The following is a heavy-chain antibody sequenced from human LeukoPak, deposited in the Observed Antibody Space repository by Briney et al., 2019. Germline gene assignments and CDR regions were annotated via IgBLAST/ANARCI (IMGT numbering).Heavy chain of an antibody. V-gene: IGHV2-70*11. D-gene: IGHD3-10*01. CDR1: GFSLSTSGMC. J-gene: IGHJ4*02. CDR3: ARTGSGSYLFDY. CDR2: IDWDDDK. Sequence: SGPALLKPTQTLTLTCTFSGFSLSTSGMCVSWIRQPPGKALEWLARIDWDDDKYYSTSLKTRLTISKDTSKNQVVLTMTNMDPVDTATYYCARTGSGSYLFDYWGQGTLVTVSS.